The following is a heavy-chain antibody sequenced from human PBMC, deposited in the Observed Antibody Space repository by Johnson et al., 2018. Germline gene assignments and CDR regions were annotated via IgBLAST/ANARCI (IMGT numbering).Heavy chain of an antibody. CDR2: INHSGST. Sequence: QVQLQQWGAGLLKPTETLSLSCAVYGGSFSAYYWSWIRQPPGKWLEWIGEINHSGSTNYNPSLKSRVTIPVDTSKNQFSLNLSSVTAAATAVYYCARGWSSSWAHYYYYMDVWGKGTTVTVSS. D-gene: IGHD6-13*01. CDR1: GGSFSAYY. CDR3: ARGWSSSWAHYYYYMDV. V-gene: IGHV4-34*01. J-gene: IGHJ6*03.